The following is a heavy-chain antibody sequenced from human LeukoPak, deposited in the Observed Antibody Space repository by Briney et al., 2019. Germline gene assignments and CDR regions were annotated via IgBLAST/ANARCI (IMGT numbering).Heavy chain of an antibody. D-gene: IGHD3-22*01. CDR2: IRGSGEST. CDR3: AKRGYDSSGYYGYFDY. V-gene: IGHV3-23*01. CDR1: GFTFSANA. Sequence: GGSLRLSCAASGFTFSANAMSWVRQAPGKGLEWVSHIRGSGESTYYADSVQGRFTISRDNSNNTLYLQMNSLRADDTAVYYCAKRGYDSSGYYGYFDYWAQGTLVTVSS. J-gene: IGHJ4*02.